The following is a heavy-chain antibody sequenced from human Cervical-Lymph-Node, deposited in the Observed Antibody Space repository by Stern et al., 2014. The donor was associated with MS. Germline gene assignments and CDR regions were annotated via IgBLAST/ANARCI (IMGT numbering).Heavy chain of an antibody. V-gene: IGHV1-2*06. D-gene: IGHD6-19*01. Sequence: QVQLVQSGAEVKKPGASVKVSCKASGYTFTGYYMHWVRQAPGQGLEWMGLIHPNSGGTNYAQKFQGRVTMTRDTSISTAYMELSRLRSDDTAVYYCAREAAMAVAGTGVDYWGQGTLVTVSS. CDR1: GYTFTGYY. CDR2: IHPNSGGT. CDR3: AREAAMAVAGTGVDY. J-gene: IGHJ4*02.